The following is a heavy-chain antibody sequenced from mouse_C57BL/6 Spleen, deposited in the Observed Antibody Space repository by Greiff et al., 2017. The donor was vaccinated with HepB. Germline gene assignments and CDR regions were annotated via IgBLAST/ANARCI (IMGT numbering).Heavy chain of an antibody. V-gene: IGHV1-82*01. CDR3: AMIYDGYDYAMDY. J-gene: IGHJ4*01. CDR1: GYAFSSSW. D-gene: IGHD2-3*01. Sequence: QVQLKESGPELVKPGASVKISCKASGYAFSSSWMNWVKQRPGKGLEWIGRIYPGDGDTNYNGKFKGKATLTADKSSSTAYMQLSSLTSEDSAVYFCAMIYDGYDYAMDYWGQGTSVTVSS. CDR2: IYPGDGDT.